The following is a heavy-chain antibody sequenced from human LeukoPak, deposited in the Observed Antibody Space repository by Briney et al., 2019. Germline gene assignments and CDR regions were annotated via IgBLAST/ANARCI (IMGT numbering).Heavy chain of an antibody. V-gene: IGHV3-30*14. J-gene: IGHJ6*03. CDR2: ISYDGSNK. CDR3: ARASWSGYYIYYYYMDV. CDR1: GFTFSSYA. Sequence: GGSLRLSCAASGFTFSSYAMHWVRQAPGKGLEWVAVISYDGSNKYYADSVKGRFTISRDNSKNTLYLQMNSLRAEDTAVYYCARASWSGYYIYYYYMDVWGKGTTVTVSS. D-gene: IGHD3-3*01.